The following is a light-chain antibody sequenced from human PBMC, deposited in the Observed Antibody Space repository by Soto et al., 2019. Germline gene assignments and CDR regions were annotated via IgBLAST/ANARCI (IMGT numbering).Light chain of an antibody. CDR1: QIVSSSY. Sequence: EIVLTQSPGTLSLSPGERATLSCRASQIVSSSYLAWYQQKPGQSPRLLIYGASSRATGIPDRFSGSGSGTDCTLTISRLEPEDFAVYYCQQYGSSPGTFGQGTKLEIK. CDR3: QQYGSSPGT. CDR2: GAS. V-gene: IGKV3-20*01. J-gene: IGKJ2*01.